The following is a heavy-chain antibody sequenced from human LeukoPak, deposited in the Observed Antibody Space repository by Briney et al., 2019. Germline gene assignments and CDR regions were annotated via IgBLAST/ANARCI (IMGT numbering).Heavy chain of an antibody. CDR1: GFTSSSYS. Sequence: GGSLRLSCAASGFTSSSYSMNWVRQAPGKGLEWVSSISSSSSYIYYADSVKGRFTISRDNAKNSLYLQMNSLRAEDTAVYYCARDDSSGYYSTEFDYWGQGTLVTVSS. J-gene: IGHJ4*02. D-gene: IGHD3-22*01. CDR3: ARDDSSGYYSTEFDY. CDR2: ISSSSSYI. V-gene: IGHV3-21*01.